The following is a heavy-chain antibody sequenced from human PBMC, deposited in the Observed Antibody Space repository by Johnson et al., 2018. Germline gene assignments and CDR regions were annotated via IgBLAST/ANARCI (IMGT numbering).Heavy chain of an antibody. V-gene: IGHV3-53*01. D-gene: IGHD5-24*01. Sequence: EVQLVESGGGLVQXGGSRRLXCAASGFSVSRDYMSWVRQAPGKALEWVSVIYSGGSTYYADSVKGRFTISRDNSKNTVYLQMNSLRHEDTAMYHCARERDGDNLDNAFDIWGQGTMVTVSS. CDR3: ARERDGDNLDNAFDI. CDR1: GFSVSRDY. CDR2: IYSGGST. J-gene: IGHJ3*02.